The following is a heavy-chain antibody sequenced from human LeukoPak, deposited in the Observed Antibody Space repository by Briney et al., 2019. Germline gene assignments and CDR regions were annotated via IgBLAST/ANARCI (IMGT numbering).Heavy chain of an antibody. CDR3: ARDDSPYYYDSSGYLGY. Sequence: AGGSLRLSCAASGFTFSSYAMHWVRQAPGKGLEWVAVISYDGSNKYYADSVKGRFTISRDNSKNTLYLQMNSLRAEDTAVYYCARDDSPYYYDSSGYLGYWGQGTLVTVSS. V-gene: IGHV3-30-3*01. CDR1: GFTFSSYA. D-gene: IGHD3-22*01. CDR2: ISYDGSNK. J-gene: IGHJ4*02.